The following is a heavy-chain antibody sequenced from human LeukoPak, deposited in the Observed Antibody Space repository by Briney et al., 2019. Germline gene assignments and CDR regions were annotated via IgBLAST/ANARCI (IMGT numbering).Heavy chain of an antibody. Sequence: GGSLRLSCAASGFTFSSYWMHWVRQAPGNGLLWVSRINSDGSSTSYADSVKGRFTISRDNAKNTQYLQMNSLRAEDTAVYYCARDSRVGASSVDYWGQGTLVTVSS. J-gene: IGHJ4*02. CDR2: INSDGSST. CDR1: GFTFSSYW. V-gene: IGHV3-74*01. CDR3: ARDSRVGASSVDY. D-gene: IGHD1-26*01.